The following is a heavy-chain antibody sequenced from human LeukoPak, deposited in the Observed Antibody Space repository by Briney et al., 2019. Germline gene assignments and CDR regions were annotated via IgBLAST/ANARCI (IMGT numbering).Heavy chain of an antibody. J-gene: IGHJ4*02. Sequence: VASVKVSCKASGGTFSSYAISLVRQAPGQGLEWMGRIIPIFGTANYAQKFQGRVTITTDESTSTAYMELSSLRSEDTAVYYCARVVPITHSSGWLDKDYYFDYWGQGTLVTVSS. CDR1: GGTFSSYA. CDR3: ARVVPITHSSGWLDKDYYFDY. V-gene: IGHV1-69*05. D-gene: IGHD6-19*01. CDR2: IIPIFGTA.